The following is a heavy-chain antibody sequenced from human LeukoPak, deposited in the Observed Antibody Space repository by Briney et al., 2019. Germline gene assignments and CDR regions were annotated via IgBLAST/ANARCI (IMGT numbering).Heavy chain of an antibody. CDR2: INPNSGDT. D-gene: IGHD2-8*01. V-gene: IGHV1-2*02. J-gene: IGHJ6*03. CDR1: GYIFDIYA. CDR3: ARGGLRVMVYRLYYMDV. Sequence: ASVKVSCKASGYIFDIYALIWVRQAPGQGLEWMGWINPNSGDTKYAQKFQGRVTMTRDTSISTAYMELTRLRSDDTAVYYCARGGLRVMVYRLYYMDVWGKGTTVTVSS.